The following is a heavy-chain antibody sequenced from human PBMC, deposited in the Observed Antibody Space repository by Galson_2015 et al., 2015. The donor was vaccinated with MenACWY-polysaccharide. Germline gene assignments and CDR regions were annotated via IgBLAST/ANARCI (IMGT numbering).Heavy chain of an antibody. CDR2: INSDGSST. CDR1: GFTFSTYW. CDR3: ARNVRPYTSGATPDY. Sequence: SLRLSCAASGFTFSTYWMHWVRQAPGKGLVWVSRINSDGSSTGYADSVKGRLTISRDNAKNTLYLHMNSLRADDTAVYYCARNVRPYTSGATPDYWGQGTLVTVSS. D-gene: IGHD2-8*01. J-gene: IGHJ4*02. V-gene: IGHV3-74*01.